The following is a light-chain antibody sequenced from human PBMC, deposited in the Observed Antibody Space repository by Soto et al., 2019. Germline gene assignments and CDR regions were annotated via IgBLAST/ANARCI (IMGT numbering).Light chain of an antibody. CDR1: QSISSY. V-gene: IGKV1-39*01. Sequence: DIQMTQSPSSLSASVGDRVTITCRASQSISSYLNWYQQKPGKAPKLLIYAASSLQSGVPSRFSGGGSGTDYTLTISSLQSEDFATYYCQQSYNTPSTFGQGTRLEIK. J-gene: IGKJ5*01. CDR3: QQSYNTPST. CDR2: AAS.